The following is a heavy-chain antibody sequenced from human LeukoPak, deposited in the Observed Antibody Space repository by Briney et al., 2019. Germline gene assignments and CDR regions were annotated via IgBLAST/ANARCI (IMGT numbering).Heavy chain of an antibody. CDR1: GGSISSYY. J-gene: IGHJ4*02. CDR3: ANSPYSSSWYYSDY. D-gene: IGHD6-13*01. V-gene: IGHV4-59*01. CDR2: IYYSGST. Sequence: SETLSLTYTVSGGSISSYYWSWIRQPPGKGLEWIGYIYYSGSTNYNPSLKSRVTISVDTSKNQFSLKLSSVTAADTAVYYCANSPYSSSWYYSDYWGQGTLVTVSS.